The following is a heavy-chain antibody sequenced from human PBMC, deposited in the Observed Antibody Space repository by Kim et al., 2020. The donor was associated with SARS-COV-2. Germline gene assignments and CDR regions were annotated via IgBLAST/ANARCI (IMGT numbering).Heavy chain of an antibody. CDR2: IIPIFGTA. J-gene: IGHJ6*02. CDR3: ARVMITQLRYSKTYYYYGMDV. V-gene: IGHV1-69*13. CDR1: GGTFSSYA. D-gene: IGHD2-15*01. Sequence: SVKVSCKASGGTFSSYAISWVRQAPGQGLEWMGGIIPIFGTANYAQKFQGRVTITADESTSTAYMELSSLRSEDTAVYYCARVMITQLRYSKTYYYYGMDVWGQGTTVTVSS.